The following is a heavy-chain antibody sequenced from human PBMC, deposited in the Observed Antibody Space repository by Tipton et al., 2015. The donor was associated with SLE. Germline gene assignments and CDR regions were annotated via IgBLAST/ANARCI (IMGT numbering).Heavy chain of an antibody. CDR1: GDSISRYY. D-gene: IGHD4-17*01. V-gene: IGHV4-4*07. J-gene: IGHJ6*02. CDR2: FYTSSCI. CDR3: ARGYGDYPGDDYYYGMDV. Sequence: TLSLTCTVSGDSISRYYWGWIRQPAGKGLEWIGHFYTSSCIKYNPSLTGRVTMSVDTSKNQFSLKLTSVTAADTAVYYCARGYGDYPGDDYYYGMDVWGQGTTVTVSS.